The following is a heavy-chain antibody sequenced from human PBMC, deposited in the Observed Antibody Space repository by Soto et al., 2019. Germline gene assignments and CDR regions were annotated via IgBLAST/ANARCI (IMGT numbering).Heavy chain of an antibody. Sequence: ETLSLTCTVSGGSISSYYWSWIRQPPGKGLEWIGYIYNSGITTYNPSLNSRVTISVDTSRNQFSLKLSSVTAADTAVYYCARGAFGEVPEYYMDVWGKGTTVTVSS. CDR2: IYNSGIT. CDR3: ARGAFGEVPEYYMDV. CDR1: GGSISSYY. J-gene: IGHJ6*03. D-gene: IGHD3-10*01. V-gene: IGHV4-59*01.